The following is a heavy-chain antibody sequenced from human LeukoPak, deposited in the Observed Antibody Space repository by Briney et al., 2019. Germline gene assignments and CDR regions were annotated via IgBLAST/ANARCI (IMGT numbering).Heavy chain of an antibody. CDR3: ARGGSGYSYGYDY. D-gene: IGHD5-18*01. Sequence: SETLSLTCTVSGGSISSHYWSWIRQPPGKGLEWIGYIYYSGSTNYNPSLKSRVTISVDTSKNQFSLKLSSVTAADTAVYYCARGGSGYSYGYDYWGQGTLVNVSS. V-gene: IGHV4-59*11. CDR2: IYYSGST. J-gene: IGHJ4*02. CDR1: GGSISSHY.